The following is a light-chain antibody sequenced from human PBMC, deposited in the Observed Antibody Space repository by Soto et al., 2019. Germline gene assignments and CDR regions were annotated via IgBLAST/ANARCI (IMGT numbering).Light chain of an antibody. J-gene: IGKJ1*01. CDR1: QSVSSSY. CDR2: GAS. V-gene: IGKV3-20*01. CDR3: QQYGSSRT. Sequence: EIVLTQSPGTLSLSPGERATLSCRASQSVSSSYLAWYQQKPGRAPRLLIYGASIRATGIPDRFSGSGSGTDFTITISRLEPEDFAVYYCQQYGSSRTFGQGTKVEIK.